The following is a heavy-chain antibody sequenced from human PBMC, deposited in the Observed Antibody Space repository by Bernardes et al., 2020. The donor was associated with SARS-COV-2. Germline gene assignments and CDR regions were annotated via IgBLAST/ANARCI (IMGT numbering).Heavy chain of an antibody. CDR3: AKAGHYYGSGSYSQGRTYYFDY. V-gene: IGHV3-23*01. Sequence: GGSLRLSCAASGFTFSSYAMSWVRQAPGKGLEWVSAISGSGGSTYYADSVKGRFTISRDNSKNTLYLQMNSLRAEDTAVYYCAKAGHYYGSGSYSQGRTYYFDYWGQGTLVTVSS. CDR2: ISGSGGST. D-gene: IGHD3-10*01. CDR1: GFTFSSYA. J-gene: IGHJ4*02.